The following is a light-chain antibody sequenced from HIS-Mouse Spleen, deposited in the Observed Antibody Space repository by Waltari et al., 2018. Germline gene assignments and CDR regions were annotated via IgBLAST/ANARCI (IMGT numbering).Light chain of an antibody. J-gene: IGLJ2*01. CDR3: QVWDSSSDHVV. Sequence: SYVLTQPPSVSVAPGQTARITCGGNNIGSQSVPSDQRKPGQAHVLVVYDDSDRPSGIPERFSGSNSGNTATLTISRVEAGDEADYYCQVWDSSSDHVVFGGGTKLTVL. V-gene: IGLV3-21*02. CDR1: NIGSQS. CDR2: DDS.